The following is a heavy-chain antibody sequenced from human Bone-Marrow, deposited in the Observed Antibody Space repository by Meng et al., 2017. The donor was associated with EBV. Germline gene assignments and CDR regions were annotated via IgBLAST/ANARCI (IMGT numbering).Heavy chain of an antibody. D-gene: IGHD3-10*01. CDR1: RGTFRSDA. CDR2: LIPMSDAP. J-gene: IGHJ4*02. V-gene: IGHV1-69*01. Sequence: VQVVQSVAEENKPGASVKGSCKTSRGTFRSDAVSWVRQAPGQGLEWMGGLIPMSDAPHYAQKFQDRVRITADESTSTHYMDLSGLRSEDTAVYYCASESGRGFTPDYWGQGTLVTVSS. CDR3: ASESGRGFTPDY.